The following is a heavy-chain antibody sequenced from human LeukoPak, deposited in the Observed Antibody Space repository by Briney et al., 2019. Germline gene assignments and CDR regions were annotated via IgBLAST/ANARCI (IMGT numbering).Heavy chain of an antibody. V-gene: IGHV3-23*01. CDR3: AREERYCSSTSCYKFDY. D-gene: IGHD2-2*02. CDR2: ISGSGGST. J-gene: IGHJ4*02. Sequence: SGGSLRLSCAASGFTFSSYAMSWVRQVPGKGLEWVSAISGSGGSTYYADSVKGRFTISRDNSKNTLYLQMNSLRAEDTAVYYCAREERYCSSTSCYKFDYWGQGTLVTVSS. CDR1: GFTFSSYA.